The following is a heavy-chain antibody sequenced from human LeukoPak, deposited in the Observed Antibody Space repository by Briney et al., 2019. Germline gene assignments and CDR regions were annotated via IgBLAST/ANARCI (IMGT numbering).Heavy chain of an antibody. CDR1: VLTFSRYA. J-gene: IGHJ4*02. D-gene: IGHD1-26*01. Sequence: PGRSLRLSCAVSVLTFSRYAMSWVRQAPGKGLEWVSGIIGSGGSTYYADSVKGRFTISRDDSKNTLYLQVNSLRAEDTAVYYCAKDRRLRVTQWDAFEYWGERTLVTVSS. CDR3: AKDRRLRVTQWDAFEY. CDR2: IIGSGGST. V-gene: IGHV3-23*01.